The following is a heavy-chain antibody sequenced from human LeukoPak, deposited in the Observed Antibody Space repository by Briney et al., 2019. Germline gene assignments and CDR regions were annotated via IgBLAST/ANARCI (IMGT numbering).Heavy chain of an antibody. D-gene: IGHD6-19*01. V-gene: IGHV3-23*01. Sequence: GGSLRLSCAASAFTFSSYAMSWVRQAPGKGLEWVSAVSGGGGSTYYADSVKGRFTISRGNSKDTLYLQMNSLRAEDTAVYYCAKTLRESSGREYFDLWGRGTLVTVSS. J-gene: IGHJ2*01. CDR3: AKTLRESSGREYFDL. CDR2: VSGGGGST. CDR1: AFTFSSYA.